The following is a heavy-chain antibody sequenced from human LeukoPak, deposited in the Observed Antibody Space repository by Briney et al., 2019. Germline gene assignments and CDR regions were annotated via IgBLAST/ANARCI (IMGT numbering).Heavy chain of an antibody. CDR3: ARGRGVYASSSTTFDY. CDR1: GYTFTKYG. Sequence: ASVKVSCKASGYTFTKYGITWVRQAPGQGLEWMGWISPYNGNRNYAQKLQDRVIMTTDTSTSTAYMELRSLRSDDTAVYYCARGRGVYASSSTTFDYWGQGTLVTVSS. J-gene: IGHJ4*02. CDR2: ISPYNGNR. D-gene: IGHD6-6*01. V-gene: IGHV1-18*01.